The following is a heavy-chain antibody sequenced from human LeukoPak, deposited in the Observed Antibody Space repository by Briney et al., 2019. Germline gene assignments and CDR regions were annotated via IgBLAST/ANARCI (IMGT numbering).Heavy chain of an antibody. CDR2: IRHDGSNE. J-gene: IGHJ6*04. V-gene: IGHV3-30*02. Sequence: GRSLRLSCVASGFSFRSYGMHWVRQAPGKGLEWVAHIRHDGSNEEYADSVKGRFTISRDNSKNTLYLEMNSLRVKDTAMYYCATHEDVWGKGTTVTVSS. CDR1: GFSFRSYG. CDR3: ATHEDV.